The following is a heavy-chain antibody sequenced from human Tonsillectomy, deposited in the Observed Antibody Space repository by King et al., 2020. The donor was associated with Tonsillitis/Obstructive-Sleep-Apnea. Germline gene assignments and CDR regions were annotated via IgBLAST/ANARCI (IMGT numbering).Heavy chain of an antibody. CDR1: GFTFSNAW. CDR3: TTEPYYDYVWGSYRYPNFDS. Sequence: VQLVESGGGLVKPGGSLRLSCAASGFTFSNAWMNWVRQAPGKGLEWVGRIKSKTDGGTTDYAAPVKGRFTISRDDSKNTLYLQMNNLKTEDTAVYYSTTEPYYDYVWGSYRYPNFDSWGQGPLVTVSS. CDR2: IKSKTDGGTT. D-gene: IGHD3-16*02. J-gene: IGHJ4*02. V-gene: IGHV3-15*07.